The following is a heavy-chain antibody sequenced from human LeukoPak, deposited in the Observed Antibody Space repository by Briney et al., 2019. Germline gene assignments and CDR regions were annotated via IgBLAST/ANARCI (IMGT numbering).Heavy chain of an antibody. V-gene: IGHV3-48*01. CDR1: GFTFSSYS. J-gene: IGHJ4*02. Sequence: GGSLRLSCAASGFTFSSYSMNWVRQAPGKGLEWVSYISSSSSTKYYADSVKGRFTISRDNAKNSLFLQVNSLRAEDTAVYYCARSGSGYLDYWGQGTLVTVSS. CDR2: ISSSSSTK. CDR3: ARSGSGYLDY. D-gene: IGHD6-19*01.